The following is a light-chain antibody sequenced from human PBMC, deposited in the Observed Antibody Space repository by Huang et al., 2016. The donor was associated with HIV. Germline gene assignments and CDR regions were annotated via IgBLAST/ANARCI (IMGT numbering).Light chain of an antibody. Sequence: AIRITQSPSSLSASTGDRVTITCRASQGISSYLAWYQQVPGRAPRLLIYAASTLQSGVPSRFSGSGSGADFTLTISGLQSEDFATYYCQQYYTYPRTFGQGTKLEIK. CDR1: QGISSY. CDR2: AAS. J-gene: IGKJ1*01. CDR3: QQYYTYPRT. V-gene: IGKV1-8*01.